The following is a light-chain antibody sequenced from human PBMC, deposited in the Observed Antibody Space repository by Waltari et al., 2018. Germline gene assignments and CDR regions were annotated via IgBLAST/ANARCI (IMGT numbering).Light chain of an antibody. CDR3: QQSFTTPYT. Sequence: DIQMTQSPSSLSASIGDRVTITCRASQSIRSYLNWYQQRPGKAPKLLIYTASTLQGGVPSRFSGSGSGTAFTLTIASLQSEDFATYYCQQSFTTPYTFAQGTKLEI. V-gene: IGKV1-39*01. CDR1: QSIRSY. CDR2: TAS. J-gene: IGKJ2*01.